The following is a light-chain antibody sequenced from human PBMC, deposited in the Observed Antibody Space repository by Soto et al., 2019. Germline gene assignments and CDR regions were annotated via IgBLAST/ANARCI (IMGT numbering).Light chain of an antibody. Sequence: DMQMTQSPSTLSASVGDRVIITCRASQSIRNSLAWYQHKPGKAPKLLIYKASSLESGVPSRFSGSGSGTEFTLTISSLQPDDFATYYCQQYNSYSTFGQGTKVEIK. CDR3: QQYNSYST. CDR2: KAS. V-gene: IGKV1-5*03. CDR1: QSIRNS. J-gene: IGKJ1*01.